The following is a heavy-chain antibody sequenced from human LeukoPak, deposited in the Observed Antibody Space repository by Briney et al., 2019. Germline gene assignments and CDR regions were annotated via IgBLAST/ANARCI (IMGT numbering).Heavy chain of an antibody. Sequence: ASAKVSCKASGGTFSSYAISWVRQAPGQGLEWMGGIIPIFGTANYAQKFQGRVTITTDESTSTAYMELSSLRSEDTAVYYCAREYCSSTSCPEGYFDYWGQGTLVTVSS. D-gene: IGHD2-2*01. CDR1: GGTFSSYA. J-gene: IGHJ4*02. V-gene: IGHV1-69*05. CDR3: AREYCSSTSCPEGYFDY. CDR2: IIPIFGTA.